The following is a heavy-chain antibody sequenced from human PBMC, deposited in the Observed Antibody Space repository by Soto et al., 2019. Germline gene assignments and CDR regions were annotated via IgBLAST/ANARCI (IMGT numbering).Heavy chain of an antibody. CDR1: GGTFSSYA. Sequence: QVQLVQSGAEVKKPGSSVKVSCKASGGTFSSYAISWVRQAPGQGLEWMGGIIPIFGTANYAQKFQGRVTITADESTSTGYMELSSLRSEDTAVYYCARDRYCSSTSCYTPHVNYYYYGMDVWGQGTTVTVSS. V-gene: IGHV1-69*01. CDR3: ARDRYCSSTSCYTPHVNYYYYGMDV. D-gene: IGHD2-2*02. J-gene: IGHJ6*02. CDR2: IIPIFGTA.